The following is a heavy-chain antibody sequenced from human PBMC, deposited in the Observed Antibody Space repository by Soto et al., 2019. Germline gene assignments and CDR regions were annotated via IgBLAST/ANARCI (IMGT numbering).Heavy chain of an antibody. Sequence: QVQLQESGPGLVKPSETLSLSCSVSGGSLTNYYWSWIRQPPGKGLAWIGYVFSTGVTHYNPSLESRVTMSVDTSKNQFSLKLNFVTTADTAVYFCARSSLEPTRRWFDPWGQGTLVTVSS. CDR2: VFSTGVT. V-gene: IGHV4-59*01. D-gene: IGHD6-6*01. J-gene: IGHJ5*02. CDR3: ARSSLEPTRRWFDP. CDR1: GGSLTNYY.